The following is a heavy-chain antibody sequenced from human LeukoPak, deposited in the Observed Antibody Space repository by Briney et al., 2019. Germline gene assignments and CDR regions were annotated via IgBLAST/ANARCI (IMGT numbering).Heavy chain of an antibody. Sequence: GGSLRLSCAASGFTFTSYAMNWVRQAPGKGLEWVSSISGGGGSTYYADTVKGRFTISRGNSNNTLYLQMNSLRAEDTAVYYCAKGDLVLPALHYYGVDVWGQGTTVTVSS. J-gene: IGHJ6*02. CDR3: AKGDLVLPALHYYGVDV. V-gene: IGHV3-23*01. D-gene: IGHD2-2*01. CDR1: GFTFTSYA. CDR2: ISGGGGST.